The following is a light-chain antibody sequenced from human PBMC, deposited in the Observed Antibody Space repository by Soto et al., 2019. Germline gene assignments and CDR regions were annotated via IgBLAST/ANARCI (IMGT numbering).Light chain of an antibody. CDR3: QQYYSTPIT. V-gene: IGKV4-1*01. CDR2: WAS. Sequence: DIVMTQSPDSLAVSLGERATINCKSSQSILYNSNNKNYLSWFQQKPGQPPKLLIYWASTRQAGVPDRFSGSGSGADFTLTISSLQAEDVAVYYCQQYYSTPITSGQGTRQEIK. CDR1: QSILYNSNNKNY. J-gene: IGKJ5*01.